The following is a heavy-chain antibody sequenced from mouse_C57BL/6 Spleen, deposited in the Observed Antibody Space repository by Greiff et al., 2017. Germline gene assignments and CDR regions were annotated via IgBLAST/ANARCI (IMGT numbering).Heavy chain of an antibody. V-gene: IGHV5-9*01. D-gene: IGHD1-3*01. J-gene: IGHJ4*01. CDR2: ISGGGGNT. CDR1: GFTFSSYT. Sequence: DVMLVESGGGLVKPGGSLKLSCAASGFTFSSYTMSWVRQTPEKRLEWVATISGGGGNTYYPDSVKGRFTISRDNAKNTLYLQMSSLRSEDTALYYCARPYNPRAMDYWGQGTSVTVSS. CDR3: ARPYNPRAMDY.